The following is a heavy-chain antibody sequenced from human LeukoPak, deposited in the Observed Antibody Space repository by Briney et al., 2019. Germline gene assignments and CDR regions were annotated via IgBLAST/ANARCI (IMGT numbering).Heavy chain of an antibody. D-gene: IGHD1-1*01. CDR3: ARDRDGKDL. J-gene: IGHJ5*02. Sequence: GGSLRLSCAASGFTYRDFWMRWVPDAPEEGLEGVANIQQNGNEKYSLEGRFTISRHNVNSLLYLRINSLRAYDTAMYYCARDRDGKDLWGQGTLVTVSS. CDR2: IQQNGNEK. V-gene: IGHV3-7*03. CDR1: GFTYRDFW.